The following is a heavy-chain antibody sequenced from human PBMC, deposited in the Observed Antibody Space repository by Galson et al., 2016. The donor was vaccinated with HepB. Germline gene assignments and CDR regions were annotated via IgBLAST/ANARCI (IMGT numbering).Heavy chain of an antibody. CDR3: ARKTTSCDL. J-gene: IGHJ5*02. Sequence: QSGAEVKKPGESLKISCTASGYIFTSYWISWVRQMPGKGLEWMGSIYPGDSDTTYSPSFKGQVTISVDKSINTAYLQWSSLKASDSAVYFCARKTTSCDLWGQGTLVTVSS. V-gene: IGHV5-51*01. CDR1: GYIFTSYW. D-gene: IGHD2-2*01. CDR2: IYPGDSDT.